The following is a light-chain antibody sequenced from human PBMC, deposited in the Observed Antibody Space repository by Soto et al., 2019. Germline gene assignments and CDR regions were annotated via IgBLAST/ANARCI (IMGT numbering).Light chain of an antibody. CDR3: RSYTSSSTRV. CDR2: DVS. V-gene: IGLV2-14*01. J-gene: IGLJ2*01. Sequence: QSALTQPASVSGSPGQSITISCTGTSSDVGGYNYVSWYQQLPGKAPKLMIYDVSNRPSGVSNRFSGSKSGNTASLTISGLQAEDEADYYCRSYTSSSTRVFGGGTKLTVL. CDR1: SSDVGGYNY.